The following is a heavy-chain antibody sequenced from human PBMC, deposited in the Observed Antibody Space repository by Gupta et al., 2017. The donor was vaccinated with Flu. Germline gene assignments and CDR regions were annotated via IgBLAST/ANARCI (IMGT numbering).Heavy chain of an antibody. D-gene: IGHD6-6*01. J-gene: IGHJ5*02. CDR3: ARATESEYSSLNWFDP. V-gene: IGHV4-38-2*01. CDR1: GSSLSSGYY. Sequence: QVQLQESGPGLVKPSETLSLTCAVSGSSLSSGYYWGWIRQPPGKGLEWIGSIYHSGSTYYNPSLKSRVTISVDTSKNQFSLKLSSVTAADTAVYYCARATESEYSSLNWFDPWGQGTLVTVSS. CDR2: IYHSGST.